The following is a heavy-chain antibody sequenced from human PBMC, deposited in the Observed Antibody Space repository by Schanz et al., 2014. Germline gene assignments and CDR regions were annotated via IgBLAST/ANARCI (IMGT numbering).Heavy chain of an antibody. Sequence: EVQLVESGGGVVRPGGSLRLSCAASGFSFSSYAMGWVRQARGKGLEWASAMNESHSTIYYADSVRGRFTISRDNAENTLFLQMNSLRAEDTAVYYCARKVVATIGGYYDNWGQGTLVTGSS. CDR3: ARKVVATIGGYYDN. CDR1: GFSFSSYA. J-gene: IGHJ4*02. V-gene: IGHV3-23*04. CDR2: MNESHSTI. D-gene: IGHD5-12*01.